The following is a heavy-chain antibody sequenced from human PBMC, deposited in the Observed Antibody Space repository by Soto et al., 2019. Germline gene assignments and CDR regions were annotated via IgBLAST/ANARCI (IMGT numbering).Heavy chain of an antibody. J-gene: IGHJ4*02. CDR1: GGSISSYY. V-gene: IGHV4-59*01. D-gene: IGHD3-16*01. CDR3: ARGLGIRGFFDY. CDR2: IYHSGST. Sequence: SETLSLTCTVSGGSISSYYWSWIRQPPGKGLEWIGYIYHSGSTNYNPSLKSRVTISVDTSKYQFSLKLSSVTAADTAVYYCARGLGIRGFFDYWGQGTLVTVS.